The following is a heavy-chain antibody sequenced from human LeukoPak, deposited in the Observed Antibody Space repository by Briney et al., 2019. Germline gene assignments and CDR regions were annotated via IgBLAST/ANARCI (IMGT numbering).Heavy chain of an antibody. CDR3: AKDREGGYCSGGSCSFDY. D-gene: IGHD2-15*01. CDR1: GFTFSSYA. Sequence: PGGSLRLSCAASGFTFSSYAMSWVRQAPGKGLEWVSGIRDSGGSTFYADSVQGRFTISRDNSKNTLYLQMNSLRAEDTAVYYCAKDREGGYCSGGSCSFDYWGQGTLVTVSS. J-gene: IGHJ4*02. CDR2: IRDSGGST. V-gene: IGHV3-23*01.